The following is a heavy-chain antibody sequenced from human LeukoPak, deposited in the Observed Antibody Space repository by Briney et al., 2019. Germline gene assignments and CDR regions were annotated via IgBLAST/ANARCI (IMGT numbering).Heavy chain of an antibody. CDR2: ISYDGSNK. CDR3: ARDGQTVYNWNDLAY. CDR1: GFTFSSYA. V-gene: IGHV3-30-3*01. D-gene: IGHD1-1*01. Sequence: GGSLRLSCAASGFTFSSYAMHWVRQAPGKGLEWVAVISYDGSNKYYADSVKGRFTISRDNSKSTLYLQMNSLRAEDTAVYYCARDGQTVYNWNDLAYWGQGTLVTVSS. J-gene: IGHJ4*02.